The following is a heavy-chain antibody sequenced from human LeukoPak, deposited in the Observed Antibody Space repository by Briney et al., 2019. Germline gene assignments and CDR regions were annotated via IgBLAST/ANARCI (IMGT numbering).Heavy chain of an antibody. V-gene: IGHV4-59*01. D-gene: IGHD2-21*02. CDR1: GGSISSYY. J-gene: IGHJ4*02. CDR2: FYYSGST. CDR3: ARYYCGGHCYGFDY. Sequence: SETLSLTCTVSGGSISSYYWSWIRQPPGKGLEWIGYFYYSGSTNYNPSLKSRVTVSVDTSKNQFSLKLSSVTAADTAVYYCARYYCGGHCYGFDYWGQGTLVTVSS.